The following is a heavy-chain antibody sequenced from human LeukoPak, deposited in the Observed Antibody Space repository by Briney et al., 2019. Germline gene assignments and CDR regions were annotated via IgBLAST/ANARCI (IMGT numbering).Heavy chain of an antibody. CDR2: ISSSSSYI. V-gene: IGHV3-21*01. CDR3: ARGWTSYYYGSGSYSPPLG. J-gene: IGHJ4*02. CDR1: GFTFSSYS. Sequence: PGGSLRLSCAAPGFTFSSYSMNWVRQAPGKGLEWVSSISSSSSYIYYADSVKGRFTISRDNAKNSLYLQMNSLRAEDTAVYYCARGWTSYYYGSGSYSPPLGWGQGTLVTVSS. D-gene: IGHD3-10*01.